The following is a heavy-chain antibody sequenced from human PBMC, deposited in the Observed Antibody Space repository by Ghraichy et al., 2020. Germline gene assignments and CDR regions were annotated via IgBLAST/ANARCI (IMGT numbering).Heavy chain of an antibody. Sequence: SQTLSLTCAISGDSVSSDSGAWNWIRQSPSRGLEWLGRTYYNSKWYHDYAVSVESRMTINPDTSKNQVSLQLNSVTPEDTAVYYCARGWLRTWFDPWGQGTLVTVS. CDR2: TYYNSKWYH. CDR3: ARGWLRTWFDP. CDR1: GDSVSSDSGA. J-gene: IGHJ5*02. V-gene: IGHV6-1*01. D-gene: IGHD5-12*01.